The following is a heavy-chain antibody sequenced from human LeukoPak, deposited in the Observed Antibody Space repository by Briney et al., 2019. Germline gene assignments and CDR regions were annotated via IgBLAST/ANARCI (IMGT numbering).Heavy chain of an antibody. D-gene: IGHD4-17*01. J-gene: IGHJ4*02. CDR1: GGSISSYY. V-gene: IGHV4-4*07. CDR2: IYTSGST. CDR3: ASLNGDYELDY. Sequence: SEPLSLTCTVSGGSISSYYWSWLRQPAGKGLEWIGRIYTSGSTNYNPSLKRRHTMSVDTSKNQVSLKLSSVTAADTAVYYCASLNGDYELDYWGQGTLVTVSS.